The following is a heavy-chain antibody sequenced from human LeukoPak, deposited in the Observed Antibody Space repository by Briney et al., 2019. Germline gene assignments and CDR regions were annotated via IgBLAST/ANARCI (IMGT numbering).Heavy chain of an antibody. CDR1: GFTLGDYA. CDR3: SRASFGVVVNMYYFDY. Sequence: GRSLRLSCAASGFTLGDYAMGWFRQAPGKGLEWLSFIKSKVYGETIEYAASVKGRFTIPRDDSKSIAYLHMNSLETEDTAIYFCSRASFGVVVNMYYFDYWGLGTLVTVSS. CDR2: IKSKVYGETI. J-gene: IGHJ4*02. V-gene: IGHV3-49*03. D-gene: IGHD3-3*01.